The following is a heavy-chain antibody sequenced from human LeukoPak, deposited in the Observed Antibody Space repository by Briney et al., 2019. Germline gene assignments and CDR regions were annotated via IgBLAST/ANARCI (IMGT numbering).Heavy chain of an antibody. CDR3: ARGHQIAVAGKGGRGYYYYYMDV. CDR2: TYYRSKWYN. V-gene: IGHV6-1*01. D-gene: IGHD6-19*01. Sequence: SQTLSLTCAISGDSASSNSAAWNWIRQSPSRGLEWLGRTYYRSKWYNDYAVSVKSRITINPDTSKNQFSLQLNSVTPEDTAVYYCARGHQIAVAGKGGRGYYYYYMDVWGKGTTVTVSS. CDR1: GDSASSNSAA. J-gene: IGHJ6*03.